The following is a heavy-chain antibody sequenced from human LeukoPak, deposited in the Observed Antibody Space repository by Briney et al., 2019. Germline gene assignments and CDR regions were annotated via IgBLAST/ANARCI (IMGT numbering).Heavy chain of an antibody. D-gene: IGHD3-10*01. J-gene: IGHJ6*03. CDR1: GGSISSYY. CDR3: ASLVGPSMVRGVKGYYYYMDV. Sequence: PSETLSLTCTVSGGSISSYYWSWIRQPPGKGLEWIGYIYYSGSTNYNPSLKSRVTISVDTSKNQFSLKLSSVTAADTAVYYCASLVGPSMVRGVKGYYYYMDVWGKGTTVTISS. V-gene: IGHV4-59*01. CDR2: IYYSGST.